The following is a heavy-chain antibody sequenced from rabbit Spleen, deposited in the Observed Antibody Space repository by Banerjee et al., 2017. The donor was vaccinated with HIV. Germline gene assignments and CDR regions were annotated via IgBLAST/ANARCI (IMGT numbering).Heavy chain of an antibody. V-gene: IGHV1S40*01. CDR1: QFSISSYH. CDR3: ARDSGSSFSSYGMDL. D-gene: IGHD8-1*01. Sequence: QSLEESGGDLVEPEGSLTLTCTASQFSISSYHLSWVRQAPGKGLEWIGFIDIGSSGFTYFASWAKGRFTISKTSSTTVTLQMTSLTAADTATYFCARDSGSSFSSYGMDLWGPGTLVTVS. J-gene: IGHJ6*01. CDR2: IDIGSSGFT.